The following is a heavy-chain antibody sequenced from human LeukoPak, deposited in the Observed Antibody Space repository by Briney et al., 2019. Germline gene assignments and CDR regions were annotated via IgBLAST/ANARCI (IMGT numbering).Heavy chain of an antibody. D-gene: IGHD3-22*01. CDR2: ISYDGSNK. J-gene: IGHJ1*01. CDR3: ARGTYYYDSSGYDEYFQH. V-gene: IGHV3-30-3*01. CDR1: AFIFSGHW. Sequence: GGSLRLSCEGSAFIFSGHWMNWVRQTPGKGLEWVAVISYDGSNKYYADSVKGRFTISRDNSKNTLYLQMNGLRAEDTAVYYCARGTYYYDSSGYDEYFQHWGQGTLVTVSS.